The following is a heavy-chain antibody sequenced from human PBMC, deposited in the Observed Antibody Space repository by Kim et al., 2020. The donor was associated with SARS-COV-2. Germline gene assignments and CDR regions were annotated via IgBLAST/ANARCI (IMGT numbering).Heavy chain of an antibody. CDR1: GYDFTTYG. CDR2: TNADNSNT. J-gene: IGHJ4*02. D-gene: IGHD3-10*01. CDR3: ARDPHYGSGHYRRSGDFEY. V-gene: IGHV1-18*04. Sequence: ASVKVSCKASGYDFTTYGVSWVRQAPGQGLEWMGWTNADNSNTNYAQKFQGKFTMSTDTSTSTAYMEVRSLRSDDTAVYYCARDPHYGSGHYRRSGDFEYWGQGTLVIVTS.